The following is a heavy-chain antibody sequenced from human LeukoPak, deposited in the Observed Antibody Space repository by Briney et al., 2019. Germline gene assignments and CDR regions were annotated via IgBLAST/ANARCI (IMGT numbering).Heavy chain of an antibody. CDR1: GFTFSSYA. Sequence: GGSLRLSCAASGFTFSSYAMHWVRQAPGKGLEWVAVISYDGSNKYYADSVKGRFTISRDNSKNTLYLQMNSLRAEDTAVYYCARDMGYCSGGSCYQNWFDPWGQGTLVTVSS. CDR3: ARDMGYCSGGSCYQNWFDP. D-gene: IGHD2-15*01. V-gene: IGHV3-30-3*01. CDR2: ISYDGSNK. J-gene: IGHJ5*02.